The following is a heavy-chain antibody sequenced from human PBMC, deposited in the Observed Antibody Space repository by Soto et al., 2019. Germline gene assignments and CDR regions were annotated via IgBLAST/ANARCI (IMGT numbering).Heavy chain of an antibody. D-gene: IGHD6-13*01. J-gene: IGHJ6*02. V-gene: IGHV3-15*07. CDR1: GLTFSNAW. CDR3: TTAGTEYYYYYGMDV. CDR2: IKSKTDGGTT. Sequence: GGSLRLSCAASGLTFSNAWMNWVRQAPGKGLEWVGRIKSKTDGGTTDYAAPVKGRFTISRDDSKNTLYLQMNSLKTEDTAVYYCTTAGTEYYYYYGMDVWGQGTTVTVSS.